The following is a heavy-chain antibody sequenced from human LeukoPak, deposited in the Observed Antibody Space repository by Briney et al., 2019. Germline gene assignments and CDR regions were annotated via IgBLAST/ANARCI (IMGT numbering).Heavy chain of an antibody. J-gene: IGHJ1*01. CDR2: MKEDGSDE. Sequence: GGSLRLSCAAPEFGFSSSTMSWVRQAAGKGLEWVAKMKEDGSDEEYVDAVKGRFTISRDNAKNSLYLQMNSLRPEDTAVYFCVVGGAGGGYFPNWGQGSLVIVS. CDR3: VVGGAGGGYFPN. D-gene: IGHD3-16*01. CDR1: EFGFSSST. V-gene: IGHV3-7*01.